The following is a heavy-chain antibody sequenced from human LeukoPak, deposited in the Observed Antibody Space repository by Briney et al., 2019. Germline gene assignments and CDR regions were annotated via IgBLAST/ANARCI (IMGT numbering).Heavy chain of an antibody. V-gene: IGHV3-30*04. CDR1: GFTVSDNS. Sequence: GGSLRLSCAASGFTVSDNSMNWVRQAPGKGLEWVAVISYDGRNEYYADSVKGRFTISRDNSKNTLYLQMHSLRAEDTAVYYCARDRSSYEYYFDSWGQGTLVTVSS. J-gene: IGHJ4*02. CDR3: ARDRSSYEYYFDS. D-gene: IGHD5-12*01. CDR2: ISYDGRNE.